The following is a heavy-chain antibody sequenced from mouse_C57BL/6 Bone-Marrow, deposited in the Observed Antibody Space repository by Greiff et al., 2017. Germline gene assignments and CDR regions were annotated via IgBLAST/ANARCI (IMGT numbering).Heavy chain of an antibody. V-gene: IGHV1-50*01. Sequence: QVQLQQPGAELVKPGASVKLSCKASGYTFTSYWMQWVKQRPGQGLEWIGEIDPSDSYTNYNQKVKGKATLTVDTSSSTAYMQLSSLTSEDSAVYYCASSTVVATDFDYWGQGTTLTVSS. CDR2: IDPSDSYT. J-gene: IGHJ2*01. CDR3: ASSTVVATDFDY. CDR1: GYTFTSYW. D-gene: IGHD1-1*01.